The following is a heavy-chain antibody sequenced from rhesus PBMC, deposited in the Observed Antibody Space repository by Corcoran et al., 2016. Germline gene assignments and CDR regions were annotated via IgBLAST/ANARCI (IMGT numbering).Heavy chain of an antibody. Sequence: QVQLQQWGEGLVKPSETLSLTCAVYGGSISGYYYWSWIRQPPGQGLEWIWYIDGNSASTNYNPSLKSRVTISTDTSKNQFSLKLSSVTAADTAVYYCARGNIWTGYYFDYWGQGVLVTVSS. CDR2: IDGNSAST. CDR1: GGSISGYYY. V-gene: IGHV4-73*01. J-gene: IGHJ4*01. CDR3: ARGNIWTGYYFDY. D-gene: IGHD3-3*01.